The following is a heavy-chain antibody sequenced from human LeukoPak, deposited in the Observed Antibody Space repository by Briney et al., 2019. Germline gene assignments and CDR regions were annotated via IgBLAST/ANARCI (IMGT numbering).Heavy chain of an antibody. Sequence: GGSLRLSCVASGFTLSNAWMSWVRQAPGKGLEWVSAISGSDARTYYADSVKGRFTISRDNSKNTLYLQMSSLRAEDTAVYYCAKPLSGWYSFDYWGQGTLVTVSS. V-gene: IGHV3-23*01. CDR3: AKPLSGWYSFDY. D-gene: IGHD6-19*01. CDR1: GFTLSNAW. CDR2: ISGSDART. J-gene: IGHJ4*02.